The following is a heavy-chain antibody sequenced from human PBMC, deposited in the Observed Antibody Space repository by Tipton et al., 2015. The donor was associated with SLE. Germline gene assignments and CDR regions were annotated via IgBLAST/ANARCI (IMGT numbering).Heavy chain of an antibody. V-gene: IGHV4-61*01. D-gene: IGHD2/OR15-2a*01. J-gene: IGHJ4*02. Sequence: TLSLTCNVSGDSVNSDTYYWSWIRQPPGKGLEWIGYIYYSGSTNYNPSLKSRVTISVDTSKNQFSLKLSSVTAADTAVYYCARYTRADYSTLSSDFDNWGQGTLVTVSS. CDR1: GDSVNSDTYY. CDR3: ARYTRADYSTLSSDFDN. CDR2: IYYSGST.